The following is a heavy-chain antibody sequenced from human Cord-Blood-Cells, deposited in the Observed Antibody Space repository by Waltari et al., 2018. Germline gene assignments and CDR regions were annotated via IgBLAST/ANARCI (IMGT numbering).Heavy chain of an antibody. CDR3: ARGYCSSTSCNWFDP. CDR1: GGSFSGYY. D-gene: IGHD2-2*01. J-gene: IGHJ5*02. Sequence: QVQLQQWGAGLLKPSETLSLTCAVYGGSFSGYYWSWIRQPPGKGLEWIGEINHSGSTNDNRALKGRVTISVDTSKNQFSLKLSSVTAADTAVYYCARGYCSSTSCNWFDPWGQGTLVTVSS. V-gene: IGHV4-34*01. CDR2: INHSGST.